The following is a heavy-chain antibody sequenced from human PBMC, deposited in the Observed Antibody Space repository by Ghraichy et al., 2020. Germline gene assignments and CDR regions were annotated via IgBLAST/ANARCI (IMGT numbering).Heavy chain of an antibody. CDR3: AKGGAGYYYGMDV. V-gene: IGHV3-23*01. Sequence: SCAASGFTFSDYAMIWVRQAPGKGLEWVSCISASGGTPYYADSVKGRFTISRDNYKDTLYLQMNSLRAEETAVYYCAKGGAGYYYGMDVWGQGTTVTVSS. CDR1: GFTFSDYA. J-gene: IGHJ6*02. D-gene: IGHD3-16*01. CDR2: ISASGGTP.